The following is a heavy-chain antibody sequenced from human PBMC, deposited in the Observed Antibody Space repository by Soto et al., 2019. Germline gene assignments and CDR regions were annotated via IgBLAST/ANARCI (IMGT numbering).Heavy chain of an antibody. CDR2: INHSGST. CDR3: ARAQWLAENWFDL. CDR1: GVSCSGYC. V-gene: IGHV4-34*01. J-gene: IGHJ5*02. Sequence: SDTLSVSSADYGVSCSGYCWSLLRQPPGKGLEWIGEINHSGSTNYNPSLKSRVTISVDTSKNQFSLKLSSVTAADTAVYYCARAQWLAENWFDLWGQGTLVTVSS. D-gene: IGHD6-19*01.